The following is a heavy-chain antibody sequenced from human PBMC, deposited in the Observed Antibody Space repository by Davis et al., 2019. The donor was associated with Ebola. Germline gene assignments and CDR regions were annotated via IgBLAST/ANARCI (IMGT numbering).Heavy chain of an antibody. J-gene: IGHJ4*02. CDR1: GGSISSYY. D-gene: IGHD3-22*01. V-gene: IGHV4-59*12. Sequence: MPSETLSLTCTVSGGSISSYYWSWIRQPPGKGLEWIGYTYYSGSTNYNPSLKSRVTISVDTSKNLFSLKLTSVTAADTAVYYCARGDSYYDPSGYYAGPEAPDHWGQGTLVSVSS. CDR2: TYYSGST. CDR3: ARGDSYYDPSGYYAGPEAPDH.